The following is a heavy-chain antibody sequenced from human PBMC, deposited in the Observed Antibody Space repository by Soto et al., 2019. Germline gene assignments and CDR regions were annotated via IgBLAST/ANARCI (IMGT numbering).Heavy chain of an antibody. CDR3: ARDGTLWYYFDY. CDR2: IYHSGST. V-gene: IGHV4-4*02. D-gene: IGHD3-10*01. J-gene: IGHJ4*02. Sequence: RQPPGKGLEWIGEIYHSGSTNYNPSLKSRVTISVDKSKNQFSLKLSSVTAADTAVYYCARDGTLWYYFDYWGQGTLVTVSS.